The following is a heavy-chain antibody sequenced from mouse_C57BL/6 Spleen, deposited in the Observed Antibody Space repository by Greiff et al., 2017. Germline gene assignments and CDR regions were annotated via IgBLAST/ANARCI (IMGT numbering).Heavy chain of an antibody. J-gene: IGHJ4*01. CDR3: VRHGDDYYYAMDY. Sequence: EVKLMESGGGLVQPKGSLKLSCAASGFSFNTYAMNWVRQAPGKGLEWVARIRSKSNNYATYYADSVKDRFTISRDDSESMLYLQMNNLKTEDTAMYYCVRHGDDYYYAMDYWGQGTSVTVSS. D-gene: IGHD2-4*01. CDR2: IRSKSNNYAT. CDR1: GFSFNTYA. V-gene: IGHV10-1*01.